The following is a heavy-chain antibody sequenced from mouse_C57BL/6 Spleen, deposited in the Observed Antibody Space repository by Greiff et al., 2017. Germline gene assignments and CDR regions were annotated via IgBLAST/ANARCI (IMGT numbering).Heavy chain of an antibody. CDR2: IDPENGDT. CDR1: GFNIKDDY. Sequence: VQLKQSGAELVRPGASVKLSCTASGFNIKDDYMHWVKQRPEQGLEWIGWIDPENGDTEYASKFQGKATITADTSSNTAYLQLSSLTSEDTAVYYCTTYGKRDFDYWGQGTTLTVSS. V-gene: IGHV14-4*01. D-gene: IGHD1-1*01. CDR3: TTYGKRDFDY. J-gene: IGHJ2*01.